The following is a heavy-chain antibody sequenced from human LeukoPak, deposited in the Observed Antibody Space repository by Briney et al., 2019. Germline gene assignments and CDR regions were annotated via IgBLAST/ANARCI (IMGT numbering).Heavy chain of an antibody. CDR3: ARECNDFPLNWFDP. Sequence: ASETLSLTCTVTGGSISSSSYYWGWIRQPPGKGLEWIGSIYYSGSTYYNPSLKSRVTISVDTSKNQFSLKLSSVTAADTAVYYCARECNDFPLNWFDPWGQGTLVTVSS. V-gene: IGHV4-39*02. CDR2: IYYSGST. J-gene: IGHJ5*02. D-gene: IGHD3-3*01. CDR1: GGSISSSSYY.